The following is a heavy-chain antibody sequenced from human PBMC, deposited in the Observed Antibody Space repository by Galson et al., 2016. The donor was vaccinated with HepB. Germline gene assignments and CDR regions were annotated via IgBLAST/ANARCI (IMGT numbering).Heavy chain of an antibody. CDR2: INSDGSNI. V-gene: IGHV3-74*01. J-gene: IGHJ4*02. CDR1: GFTFSCYW. CDR3: ARGPYGDYVIDY. D-gene: IGHD4-17*01. Sequence: SLRLSCAASGFTFSCYWMHWVRQAPGKGLVWVSRINSDGSNIACADSVKGRFTISRDNAKNTLYLQMNSLRGEDTAVYYCARGPYGDYVIDYWGQGTLVTVSS.